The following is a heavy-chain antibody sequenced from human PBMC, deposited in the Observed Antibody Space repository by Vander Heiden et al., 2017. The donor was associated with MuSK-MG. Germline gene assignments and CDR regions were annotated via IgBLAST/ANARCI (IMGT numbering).Heavy chain of an antibody. CDR2: IDQRGSA. Sequence: QVQLQQWGGGLLKPSETLSLRCAVYPGSLSGYYWTWIRQSPGKGLEWIGEIDQRGSAKYNPSLDSPSLTGRVVISIDSSKSQVSLKIHPLIAADTGVYYCARGEGGRTRGVSGPYEYYFGMDVWGQGTTVVVSS. CDR3: ARGEGGRTRGVSGPYEYYFGMDV. CDR1: PGSLSGYY. V-gene: IGHV4-34*02. D-gene: IGHD2-8*02. J-gene: IGHJ6*02.